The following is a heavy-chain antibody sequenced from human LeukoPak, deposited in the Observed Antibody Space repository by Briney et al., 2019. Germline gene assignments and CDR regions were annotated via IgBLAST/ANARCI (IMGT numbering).Heavy chain of an antibody. CDR2: IVVGSGNT. V-gene: IGHV1-58*02. D-gene: IGHD5-12*01. J-gene: IGHJ4*02. CDR1: GFTFTSSA. CDR3: AAASPSGYGYDY. Sequence: SVKVSCKASGFTFTSSAMQWVRQARGQRLEWIGWIVVGSGNTNYAQKFQERVTITRDMSTSTAYMELSSLRSEDTAVYYCAAASPSGYGYDYWGRGTLVTVSS.